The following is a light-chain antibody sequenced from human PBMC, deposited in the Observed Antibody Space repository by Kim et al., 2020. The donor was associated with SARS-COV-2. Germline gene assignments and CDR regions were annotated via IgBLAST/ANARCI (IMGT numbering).Light chain of an antibody. Sequence: EIVLTQFPDFQSVTPKEKVTITCRASQTIGTSLHWYQQKPDQSPVLLIKYASQSMSGVPSRFDGSGSGTDFTLTISSLEPEDAVAYYCHQSSALPYTFGQGTKLEI. J-gene: IGKJ2*01. CDR2: YAS. CDR1: QTIGTS. CDR3: HQSSALPYT. V-gene: IGKV6D-21*02.